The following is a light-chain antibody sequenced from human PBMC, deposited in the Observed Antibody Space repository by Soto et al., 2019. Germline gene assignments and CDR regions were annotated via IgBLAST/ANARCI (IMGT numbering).Light chain of an antibody. V-gene: IGKV3-20*01. CDR2: GSS. CDR1: QSVSSNY. J-gene: IGKJ1*01. Sequence: DIVLTQSTGTLSLSPAVGATLAGRASQSVSSNYLAWYQQKPGQAPRLLIYGSSNRATGIPDRFIGSGFGTDFTLTIDRLEPEDFAVYYCHQYGRSLSTFGQGTKV. CDR3: HQYGRSLST.